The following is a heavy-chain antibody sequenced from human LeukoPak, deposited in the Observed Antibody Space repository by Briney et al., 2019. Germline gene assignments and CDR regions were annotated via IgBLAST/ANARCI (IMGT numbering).Heavy chain of an antibody. V-gene: IGHV3-23*01. CDR3: AKAVKWTPTYFQY. CDR1: GFTFSNYA. J-gene: IGHJ4*02. CDR2: ISGSGGGT. Sequence: GGSLTLSWAASGFTFSNYAMNWVRQAPAKGLEWVSAISGSGGGTYYADSVKGRFTISRDNSQTPLYLQMSSLRAEDTPVYYCAKAVKWTPTYFQYWGQGTLVTVS. D-gene: IGHD2-8*01.